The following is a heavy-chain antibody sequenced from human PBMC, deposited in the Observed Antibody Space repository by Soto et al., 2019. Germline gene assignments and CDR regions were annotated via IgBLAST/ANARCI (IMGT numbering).Heavy chain of an antibody. J-gene: IGHJ4*01. CDR3: ARDWGYGWGASGNPYLDY. D-gene: IGHD3-10*01. CDR1: GFTFGSYW. V-gene: IGHV3-7*01. CDR2: IKMDASEK. Sequence: TGGSLRLSCAASGFTFGSYWMSWVRQAPGKGLEWLATIKMDASEKKYVDSVKGRFTMSRDNAKNSLYLQMDSLRAEDTAVYYCARDWGYGWGASGNPYLDYWGHGILVTVSS.